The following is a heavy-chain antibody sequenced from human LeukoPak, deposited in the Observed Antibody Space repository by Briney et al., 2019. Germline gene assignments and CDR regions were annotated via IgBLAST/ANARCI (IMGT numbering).Heavy chain of an antibody. Sequence: SQTLSLTCAISGDSVSSNSAAWNWIRQSPSRGLEWLGRTYYRSKWYNDYAVSVKSRITINPDTSKNQFSLQLNSVTPEDTAVYYCARDECSGWYREGCWFDPWGQGTLVTVSS. CDR3: ARDECSGWYREGCWFDP. J-gene: IGHJ5*02. CDR2: TYYRSKWYN. D-gene: IGHD6-19*01. CDR1: GDSVSSNSAA. V-gene: IGHV6-1*01.